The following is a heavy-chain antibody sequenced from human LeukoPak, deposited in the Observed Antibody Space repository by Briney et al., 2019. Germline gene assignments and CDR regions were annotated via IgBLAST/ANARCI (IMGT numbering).Heavy chain of an antibody. J-gene: IGHJ5*02. CDR3: ARDGNYYDSSGYLKFDP. D-gene: IGHD3-22*01. CDR1: GFTFDDYG. Sequence: GGSLRLSCAASGFTFDDYGMSWVRQAPGKGLEWVSGINWNGGSTGYADSVKGRFTISRDNAKNSLYLQMNSLRAEDTAVYYCARDGNYYDSSGYLKFDPWGQGTLVTVSS. V-gene: IGHV3-20*04. CDR2: INWNGGST.